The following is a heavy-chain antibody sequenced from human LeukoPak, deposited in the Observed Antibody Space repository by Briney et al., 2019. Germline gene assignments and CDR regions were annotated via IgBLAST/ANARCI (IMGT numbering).Heavy chain of an antibody. Sequence: PGGSLRLSCAASGFTFSSYAMSWVRQAPGKGLEWVSAISGSGGSTYYADSVKGRFTISRDNPKNTLNLQMNSLRAEDTAVYYCAKPPYCGGDCYSGFDYWGQGTLVTVSS. D-gene: IGHD2-21*02. J-gene: IGHJ4*02. CDR1: GFTFSSYA. V-gene: IGHV3-23*01. CDR2: ISGSGGST. CDR3: AKPPYCGGDCYSGFDY.